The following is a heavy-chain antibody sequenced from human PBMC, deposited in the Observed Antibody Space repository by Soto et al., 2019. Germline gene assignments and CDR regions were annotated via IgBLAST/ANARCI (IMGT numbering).Heavy chain of an antibody. V-gene: IGHV4-59*02. J-gene: IGHJ3*01. Sequence: QVQLQESGPGLVKSSETLSLTCTVSGGSVTNYYWNWIRQSPGKGLEWIGYVYYTGSTKYNPTLESRVTISVDTSKNKFSLKLTSVTAADTAVYYCARDFWASGKGAFEFWGQGTMVTVSS. CDR3: ARDFWASGKGAFEF. D-gene: IGHD6-13*01. CDR2: VYYTGST. CDR1: GGSVTNYY.